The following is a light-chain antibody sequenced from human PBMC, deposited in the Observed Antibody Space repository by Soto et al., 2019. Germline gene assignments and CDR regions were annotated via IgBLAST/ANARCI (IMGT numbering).Light chain of an antibody. CDR2: AAS. J-gene: IGKJ5*01. V-gene: IGKV1-39*01. Sequence: DIPMTQSPSSVSASVGDRVTITCRASQSISSYLNWXQQKPGXXPXLLIYAASSLQSGVPSRFSGSGSGTDFTLTISSLQPEDFATDDCQQSYSTPRFGQGTRLEIK. CDR3: QQSYSTPR. CDR1: QSISSY.